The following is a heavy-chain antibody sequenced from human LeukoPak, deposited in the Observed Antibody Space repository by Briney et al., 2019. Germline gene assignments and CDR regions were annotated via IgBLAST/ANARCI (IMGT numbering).Heavy chain of an antibody. V-gene: IGHV4-4*07. J-gene: IGHJ4*02. Sequence: SETLSLTCTVSGGPISSYHWSWIRQPAGKGLEWIGRIYTSGSTNYNPSLKSRVTMSVDTSKNQFSLKLSSVTAADTAVYYCAGVVPAANAGPYVDYWGQGTLVTVSS. CDR3: AGVVPAANAGPYVDY. CDR2: IYTSGST. D-gene: IGHD2-2*01. CDR1: GGPISSYH.